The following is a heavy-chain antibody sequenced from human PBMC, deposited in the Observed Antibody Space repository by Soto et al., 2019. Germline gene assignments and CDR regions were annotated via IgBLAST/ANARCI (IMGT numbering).Heavy chain of an antibody. CDR1: GYIFTNHF. CDR3: ARGGGARRSPNDAFDI. D-gene: IGHD3-16*01. V-gene: IGHV1-46*01. J-gene: IGHJ3*02. CDR2: INPSGGST. Sequence: GASVKVSCKASGYIFTNHFIHWVRQAPGQGLEWMGIINPSGGSTNYLQKFQGRITMTRDTSTSTAYMELRSLRSDDTAVYYCARGGGARRSPNDAFDIWGQGTMVTVSS.